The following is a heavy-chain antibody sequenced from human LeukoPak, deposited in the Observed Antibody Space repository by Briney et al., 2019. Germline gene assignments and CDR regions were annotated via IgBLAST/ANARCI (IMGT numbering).Heavy chain of an antibody. V-gene: IGHV3-30*03. Sequence: GGSLRLSCAASGFTFSNYGMHWVRQAPGKGLEWVAVMSNDGSNKDYADSVKGRFTISRDNAKNSLYLQMNSLRAEDTAVYYCARDSKTTVTLTAFDYWGQGTLVTVSS. D-gene: IGHD4-17*01. CDR3: ARDSKTTVTLTAFDY. J-gene: IGHJ4*02. CDR2: MSNDGSNK. CDR1: GFTFSNYG.